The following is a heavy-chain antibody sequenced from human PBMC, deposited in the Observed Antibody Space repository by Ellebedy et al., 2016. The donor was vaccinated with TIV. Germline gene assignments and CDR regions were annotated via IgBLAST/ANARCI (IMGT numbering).Heavy chain of an antibody. J-gene: IGHJ4*02. V-gene: IGHV4-4*07. CDR2: IYPGGTT. D-gene: IGHD2-2*01. CDR1: GDSIRTYY. CDR3: ARDRWSFNTSPYYFDY. Sequence: SETLSLTCTVSGDSIRTYYWSWIRQSAERGLEWIGRIYPGGTTNYHPSLKSRVTMSLDTSENQFSLKLRSVTAADTAVYYCARDRWSFNTSPYYFDYWGQGTLVTVSS.